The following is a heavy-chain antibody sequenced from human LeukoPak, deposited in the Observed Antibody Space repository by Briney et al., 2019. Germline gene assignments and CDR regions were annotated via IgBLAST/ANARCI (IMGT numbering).Heavy chain of an antibody. V-gene: IGHV3-23*01. CDR3: AKGDESSGYYYVLFDY. D-gene: IGHD3-22*01. CDR2: ISGSSGGRT. Sequence: GGSLKLSCKASGFTFSSYWMHWVRQAPGQGLVWVSAISGSSGGRTYYADSVKGRITTSRDNSNNTLYLQMNSLRAEDTAVYYCAKGDESSGYYYVLFDYWGQGTLVTVSS. J-gene: IGHJ4*02. CDR1: GFTFSSYW.